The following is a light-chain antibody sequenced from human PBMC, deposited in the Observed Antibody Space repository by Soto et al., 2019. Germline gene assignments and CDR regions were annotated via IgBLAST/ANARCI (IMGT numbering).Light chain of an antibody. CDR2: AAS. CDR3: QQSYSTL. CDR1: QSISSY. Sequence: DIQMTQSPSTLSPSVGYRVTITCRASQSISSYLNWYQQKPGKAPKLLIYAASSLQSGVPSRFSGSGSGTDFTLTISSLQPEDFATYYCQQSYSTLFGQGTKVDIK. V-gene: IGKV1-39*01. J-gene: IGKJ1*01.